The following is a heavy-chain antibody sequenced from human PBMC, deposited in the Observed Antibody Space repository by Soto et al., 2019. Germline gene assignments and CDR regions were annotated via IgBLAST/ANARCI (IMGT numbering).Heavy chain of an antibody. CDR3: ARPATGYYYMDV. V-gene: IGHV4-59*08. J-gene: IGHJ6*03. CDR1: SGSISSLY. Sequence: SETLSLTCSVSSGSISSLYWSWIRQPPGKGLEWIGSIYYSGSTNYNPSLKSRVTISVDTSKNQFSLKLSSVTAADTAVYYCARPATGYYYMDVWGKGTTVTVSS. D-gene: IGHD3-9*01. CDR2: IYYSGST.